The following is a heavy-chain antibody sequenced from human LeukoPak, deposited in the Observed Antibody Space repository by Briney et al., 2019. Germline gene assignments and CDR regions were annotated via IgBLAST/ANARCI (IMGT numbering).Heavy chain of an antibody. V-gene: IGHV3-73*01. D-gene: IGHD3-3*01. Sequence: GGSLTLSCAASGFTFSGSAMHWVRQASGKGLEWVGRIRSKANSYATAYAASVKGNFTISRDDSKNTAYPQMNSLKTEDTAVYYCTRRENDFWSGYDNSFFDYWGQGTLVTVSS. CDR1: GFTFSGSA. CDR3: TRRENDFWSGYDNSFFDY. CDR2: IRSKANSYAT. J-gene: IGHJ4*02.